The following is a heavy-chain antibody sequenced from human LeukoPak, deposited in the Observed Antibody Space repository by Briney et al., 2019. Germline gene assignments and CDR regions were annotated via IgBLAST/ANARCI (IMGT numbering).Heavy chain of an antibody. CDR2: IRYDGSNK. Sequence: GASVKVSCKVSEYTLTELSMHWVRQAPGKGLEWVAFIRYDGSNKYYADSVKGRFTISRDNSKNTLYLQMNSLRAEDTAVYYCAKDISGYGDYFDYWGQGTLVTVSS. V-gene: IGHV3-30*02. D-gene: IGHD5-12*01. J-gene: IGHJ4*02. CDR1: EYTLTELS. CDR3: AKDISGYGDYFDY.